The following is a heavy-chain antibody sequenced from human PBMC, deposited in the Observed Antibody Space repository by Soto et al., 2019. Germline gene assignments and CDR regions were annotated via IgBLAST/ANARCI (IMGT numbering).Heavy chain of an antibody. CDR1: GGSSGDLGYS. J-gene: IGHJ5*02. V-gene: IGHV4-30-2*01. Sequence: VAGGSSGDLGYSWSWIRQPPGKGLEWIGYTYHSGSTYYNPSLKSRVTISVDRSKNQFSLKLSSVTAADTAVYYCARVPGPWGQGSLVTVSS. CDR3: ARVPGP. CDR2: TYHSGST.